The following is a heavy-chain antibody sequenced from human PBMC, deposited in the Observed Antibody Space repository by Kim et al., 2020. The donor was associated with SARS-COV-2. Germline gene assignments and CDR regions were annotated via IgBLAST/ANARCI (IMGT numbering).Heavy chain of an antibody. CDR2: IYYSGTT. V-gene: IGHV4-59*01. J-gene: IGHJ6*02. Sequence: SETLSLTCTVSGGSISSYYWSWIRQPPGKGLEWIGYIYYSGTTNYNPSLKSRVTISVDTSKNQFSLKVSSVTAADTAVYYCARSNPGDYESGYYGMDVWGQGTTVTVSS. CDR3: ARSNPGDYESGYYGMDV. CDR1: GGSISSYY. D-gene: IGHD4-17*01.